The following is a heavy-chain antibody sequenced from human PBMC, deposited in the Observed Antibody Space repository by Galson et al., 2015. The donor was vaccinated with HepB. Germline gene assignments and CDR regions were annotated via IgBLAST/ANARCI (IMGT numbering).Heavy chain of an antibody. CDR3: ARDKEMTTVTIYYYYGMDV. CDR1: GYTFTSYY. CDR2: INPSGGST. V-gene: IGHV1-46*03. J-gene: IGHJ6*02. Sequence: SVKVSCKASGYTFTSYYMHWVRQAPGQGLEWMGIINPSGGSTSYAQKFQGRVTMTRDTSTSTVYMELSSLRSEDTAVYYCARDKEMTTVTIYYYYGMDVWGQGTTVTVSS. D-gene: IGHD4-17*01.